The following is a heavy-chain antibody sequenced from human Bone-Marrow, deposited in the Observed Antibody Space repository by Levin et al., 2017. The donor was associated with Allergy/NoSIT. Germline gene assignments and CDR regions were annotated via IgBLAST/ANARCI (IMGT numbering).Heavy chain of an antibody. J-gene: IGHJ4*02. CDR3: AKVNYYDSSGYYDY. Sequence: GESLKISCAASGFTFSSYGMHWVRQAPGKGLEWVAVISHDGSNKYYADSVKGRFTISRDNSKNTLYLQMNSLRAEDTAVYYCAKVNYYDSSGYYDYWGQGTLVTVSS. CDR1: GFTFSSYG. CDR2: ISHDGSNK. D-gene: IGHD3-22*01. V-gene: IGHV3-30*18.